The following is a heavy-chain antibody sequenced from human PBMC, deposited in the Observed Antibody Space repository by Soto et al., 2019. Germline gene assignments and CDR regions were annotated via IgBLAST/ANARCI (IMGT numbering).Heavy chain of an antibody. J-gene: IGHJ5*02. Sequence: SGPTLVNPTQTLTLTCTFSGFSLSTSGVGVGWIRQPPGKALEWLALIYWDDDKRYSPSLKSRLTITKDTSKNQVVLTMTNMDPVDTATYYCAHSHTIFGVVISNWFDPWGQGTLVTVSS. CDR2: IYWDDDK. V-gene: IGHV2-5*02. CDR1: GFSLSTSGVG. D-gene: IGHD3-3*01. CDR3: AHSHTIFGVVISNWFDP.